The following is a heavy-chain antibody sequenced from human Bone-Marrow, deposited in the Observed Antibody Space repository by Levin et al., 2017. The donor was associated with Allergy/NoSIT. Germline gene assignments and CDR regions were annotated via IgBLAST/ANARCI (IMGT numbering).Heavy chain of an antibody. J-gene: IGHJ4*02. V-gene: IGHV1-3*01. CDR2: INAANGNT. Sequence: GESLKISCKASGYTFSSHAIQWMRQAPGQRLEWMGWINAANGNTKYSEKVQGRVTITRDTSASIAYMELTSLTSEDTAVYYCARGGQRYYGGRYHDFFYFDSWGQGTLVTVSS. CDR3: ARGGQRYYGGRYHDFFYFDS. CDR1: GYTFSSHA. D-gene: IGHD3-3*01.